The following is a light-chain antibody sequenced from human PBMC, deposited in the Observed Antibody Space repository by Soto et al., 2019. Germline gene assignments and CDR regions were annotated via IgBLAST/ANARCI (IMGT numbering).Light chain of an antibody. J-gene: IGLJ2*01. CDR1: SSDVGSFNL. Sequence: SALTQPASVSGSPGQSITISCTGTSSDVGSFNLVSWYQQHPGKAPKFMIYEVSKRPSGVSNRFSGSKSGNTASLTISGLHAEDEADYYCSSYSTSSTRIIFGGGTKLTVL. CDR2: EVS. V-gene: IGLV2-23*02. CDR3: SSYSTSSTRII.